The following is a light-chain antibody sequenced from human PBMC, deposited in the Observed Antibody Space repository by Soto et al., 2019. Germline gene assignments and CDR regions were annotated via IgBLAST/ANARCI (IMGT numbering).Light chain of an antibody. Sequence: QSALTQPASVSGSPGQSITIFCTGTSSDVGGYNYVSWYQQYPGKAPKLMIYEVNNRPSGVSNRFSGSKSGNTASLTISGLQADYEADYYCSSYTTDNTRVFGGGTKVTVL. CDR2: EVN. V-gene: IGLV2-14*01. CDR3: SSYTTDNTRV. J-gene: IGLJ2*01. CDR1: SSDVGGYNY.